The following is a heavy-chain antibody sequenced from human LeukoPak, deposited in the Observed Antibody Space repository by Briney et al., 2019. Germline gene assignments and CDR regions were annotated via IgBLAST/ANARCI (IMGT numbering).Heavy chain of an antibody. J-gene: IGHJ3*02. D-gene: IGHD3-3*01. Sequence: PSETLSLTCTVSGGSISSYYWSWIRQPPGKGLEWIGYIYYSGSTNYNPSLKSRVTISVDTSKNQFSLKLSSVTAADTAVYYCARDGYYDFWSGYLVGAFDIWGQGTMVTVSS. V-gene: IGHV4-59*01. CDR3: ARDGYYDFWSGYLVGAFDI. CDR1: GGSISSYY. CDR2: IYYSGST.